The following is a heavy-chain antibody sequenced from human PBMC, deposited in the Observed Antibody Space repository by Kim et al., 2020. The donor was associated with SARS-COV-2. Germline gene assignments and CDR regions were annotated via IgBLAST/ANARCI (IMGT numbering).Heavy chain of an antibody. D-gene: IGHD3-10*01. J-gene: IGHJ6*02. CDR2: IGTAGDT. CDR3: ARDRYYYGSESLYYYYYGMDV. CDR1: GFTFSSYD. V-gene: IGHV3-13*01. Sequence: GGSLRLSCAASGFTFSSYDMHWVRQATGKGLEWVSAIGTAGDTYYPGSVKGRFTISRENAKNSLYLQMNSLRAGDTAVYYCARDRYYYGSESLYYYYYGMDVWGQGTTVTVSS.